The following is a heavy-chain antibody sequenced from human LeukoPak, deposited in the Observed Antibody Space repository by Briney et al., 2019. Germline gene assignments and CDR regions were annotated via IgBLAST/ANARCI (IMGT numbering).Heavy chain of an antibody. J-gene: IGHJ4*02. Sequence: ETLSLTCTVSGGSISSRSDYWGWIRQPPGKGLEWIGSIYYTGSTHYNPSLKSRVTISVDTSKNQFSLKLSSVTAADTAVYYCARRPGEYGGNDFDYWGQGTLVTVSS. V-gene: IGHV4-39*01. CDR3: ARRPGEYGGNDFDY. CDR1: GGSISSRSDY. D-gene: IGHD4/OR15-4a*01. CDR2: IYYTGST.